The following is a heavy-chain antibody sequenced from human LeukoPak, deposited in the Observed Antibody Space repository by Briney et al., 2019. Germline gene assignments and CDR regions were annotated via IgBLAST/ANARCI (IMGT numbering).Heavy chain of an antibody. D-gene: IGHD2-2*01. CDR1: GEPLSGYY. CDR2: INHSGNT. J-gene: IGHJ4*02. V-gene: IGHV4-34*01. Sequence: PSETLSLTCAVYGEPLSGYYWTWIRQPPGKGLEWIGEINHSGNTNYNPSLKSRVTISVDTSKYQFSLKLSSVTAADTAMYYCARGGGYCSSSSCYLDYWGQGTLVTVSS. CDR3: ARGGGYCSSSSCYLDY.